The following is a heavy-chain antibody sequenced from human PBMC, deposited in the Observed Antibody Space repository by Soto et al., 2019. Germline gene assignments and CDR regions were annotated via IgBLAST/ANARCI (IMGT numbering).Heavy chain of an antibody. D-gene: IGHD6-19*01. CDR1: GDSVSSDSAA. J-gene: IGHJ6*02. V-gene: IGHV6-1*01. CDR3: GRSRVFLVVASMANYYYYYGMDV. CDR2: TYYRYKGYN. Sequence: QVQLQQSGPGLVKPSQTLSLTCAISGDSVSSDSAAWNWIRQSPSRGLEWLGRTYYRYKGYNEYAPSAKSRITINDDTSKNALSLQLSSVTPEDTAVYYCGRSRVFLVVASMANYYYYYGMDVWGQGTTVTVSS.